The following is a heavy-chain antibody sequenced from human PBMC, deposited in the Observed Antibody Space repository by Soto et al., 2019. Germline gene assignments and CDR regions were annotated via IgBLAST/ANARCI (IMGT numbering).Heavy chain of an antibody. J-gene: IGHJ6*02. Sequence: PSETLSLTCTVSGGSISSYYWSWIRQPPGKGLEWIGYIYYSGSTNYNPSLKSRVTISVDTSKNQFSLKLSSVTAADTAVYYCARDREDLGGLYGMDVWGQGTTVTVSS. CDR3: ARDREDLGGLYGMDV. CDR2: IYYSGST. V-gene: IGHV4-59*01. D-gene: IGHD1-26*01. CDR1: GGSISSYY.